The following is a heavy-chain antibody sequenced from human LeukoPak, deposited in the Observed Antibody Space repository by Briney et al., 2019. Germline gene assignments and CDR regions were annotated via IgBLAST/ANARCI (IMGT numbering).Heavy chain of an antibody. CDR3: ARDRGSSGYCDY. J-gene: IGHJ4*02. D-gene: IGHD3-22*01. CDR1: GYTFTSYD. CDR2: MNPNSGNT. Sequence: ASVKVSCKASGYTFTSYDINWVRQATGQGLEWMGWMNPNSGNTGYAQKFQGRVTITRNTSISTAYMELSSLRSEDTAVYYCARDRGSSGYCDYWGQGTLVTVSS. V-gene: IGHV1-8*03.